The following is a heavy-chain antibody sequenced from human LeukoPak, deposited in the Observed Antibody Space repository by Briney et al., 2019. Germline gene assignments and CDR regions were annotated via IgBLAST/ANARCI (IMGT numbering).Heavy chain of an antibody. D-gene: IGHD2-15*01. CDR3: ARVGWWYAPRHALDI. CDR2: INHSGST. J-gene: IGHJ3*02. CDR1: GGSFSGYY. Sequence: SETLSLTCAVYGGSFSGYYWSWIRQPPGKGLEWIGEINHSGSTNYNPSLKSRVTISVGASKNQFSLKLSSVTAADTAVYYCARVGWWYAPRHALDIWGQGTMVTVSS. V-gene: IGHV4-34*01.